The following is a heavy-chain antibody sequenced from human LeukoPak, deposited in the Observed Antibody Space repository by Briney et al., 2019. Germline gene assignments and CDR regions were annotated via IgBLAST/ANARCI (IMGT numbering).Heavy chain of an antibody. CDR2: IYYSGTT. CDR3: ARSTAAEGPTHNWFDP. V-gene: IGHV4-39*01. CDR1: GGSISSSYKY. D-gene: IGHD6-13*01. Sequence: PSETLSLTCTVSGGSISSSYKYWGWVRQPPGRGLEWIGSIYYSGTTYYNPSLKSRVTISVDTSKNQFSRKLTSVTAADTAVYYCARSTAAEGPTHNWFDPWGQGTLVTVSS. J-gene: IGHJ5*02.